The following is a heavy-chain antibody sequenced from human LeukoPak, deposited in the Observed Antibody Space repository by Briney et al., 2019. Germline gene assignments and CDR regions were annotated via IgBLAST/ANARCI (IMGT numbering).Heavy chain of an antibody. J-gene: IGHJ4*02. CDR2: ISAYNGNT. CDR1: GYTFTRYG. CDR3: ARDYYYDSSGQHDY. Sequence: ASVKVSCKASGYTFTRYGISWVRQAPGQGLEWMGWISAYNGNTNYAQKLQGRVTMTTDTSTSTAYMELRSLRSDDTAVYYCARDYYYDSSGQHDYWGQGTLVTVSS. V-gene: IGHV1-18*01. D-gene: IGHD3-22*01.